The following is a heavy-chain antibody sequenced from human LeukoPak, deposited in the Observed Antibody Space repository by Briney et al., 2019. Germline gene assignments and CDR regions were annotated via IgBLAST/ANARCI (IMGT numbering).Heavy chain of an antibody. J-gene: IGHJ4*02. CDR2: IYYSGST. D-gene: IGHD3-16*01. CDR3: ARGRFRGMITFGGVATFDY. Sequence: PSETLSLTCTVSGDSISSSSSYWGWIRQPPGEGLEWIGSIYYSGSTYYNTSLKSRVTISVDTSKNQFSLRLSSVTAADTAVYYCARGRFRGMITFGGVATFDYWGQGTLVTVSS. CDR1: GDSISSSSSY. V-gene: IGHV4-39*01.